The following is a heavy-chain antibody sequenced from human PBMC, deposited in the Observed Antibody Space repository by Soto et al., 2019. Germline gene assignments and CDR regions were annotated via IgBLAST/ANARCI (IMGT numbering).Heavy chain of an antibody. J-gene: IGHJ4*02. CDR1: GGTFSSYA. D-gene: IGHD6-19*01. Sequence: GGSLRLSWTASGGTFSSYAMSWGRQAPGKGLEWVSAISGSGGSTYYADSVKGRFTISRDNSKNTLYLQMNSLRAEDTAVYYCAKVGSSGTNLPCVRDIFDYWGQGTLVTVSS. CDR2: ISGSGGST. CDR3: AKVGSSGTNLPCVRDIFDY. V-gene: IGHV3-23*01.